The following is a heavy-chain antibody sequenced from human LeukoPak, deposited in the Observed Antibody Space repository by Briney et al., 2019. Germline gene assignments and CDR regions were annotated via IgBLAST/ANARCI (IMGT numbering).Heavy chain of an antibody. CDR1: GGTFSSYA. D-gene: IGHD2-15*01. Sequence: GSSVKVSCKASGGTFSSYAISWVRQAPGQGLEWMGWMNPNSGNTGYAQKFQGRVTITRNTSISTAYMELSSLRSEDTAVYYCARGVSGGSCYDWGQGTLVTVSS. CDR3: ARGVSGGSCYD. J-gene: IGHJ4*02. CDR2: MNPNSGNT. V-gene: IGHV1-8*03.